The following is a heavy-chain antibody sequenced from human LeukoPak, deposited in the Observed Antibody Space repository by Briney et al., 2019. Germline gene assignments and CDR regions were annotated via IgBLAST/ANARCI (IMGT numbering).Heavy chain of an antibody. J-gene: IGHJ5*02. CDR1: GGSISSSNW. CDR3: ARGGQQLVRRWFDP. Sequence: PSGTLSLTCAVSGGSISSSNWWSWVRQPPGKGLEWIGEIYHSGSTYYNPSLKSRVTISVDTSKNQFSLKLSSVTAADTAVYYCARGGQQLVRRWFDPWGQGTLVTVSS. V-gene: IGHV4-4*02. CDR2: IYHSGST. D-gene: IGHD6-13*01.